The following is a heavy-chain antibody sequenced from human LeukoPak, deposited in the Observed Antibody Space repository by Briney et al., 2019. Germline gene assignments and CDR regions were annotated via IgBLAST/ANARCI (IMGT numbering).Heavy chain of an antibody. CDR2: IYYTGST. Sequence: PSETLSLTCTVSGGSISSYYWSWIRQPPGKGLEWIGYIYYTGSTNYNPSLKSRVSISVDTSKNQFSLNLGSVTAADTALYYCARHLSSYDILSGLGYWGQGTLVTVSS. D-gene: IGHD3-9*01. CDR1: GGSISSYY. CDR3: ARHLSSYDILSGLGY. V-gene: IGHV4-59*08. J-gene: IGHJ4*02.